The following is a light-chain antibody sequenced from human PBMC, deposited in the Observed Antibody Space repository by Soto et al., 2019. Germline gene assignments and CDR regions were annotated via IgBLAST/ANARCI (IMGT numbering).Light chain of an antibody. V-gene: IGKV1-9*01. Sequence: DTQLTQSPSFLSASIGDRVTITCRASHFIATYLAWYHQKPGKGPTLLIYAASTLRDGVPPRFSGSGSRTYFTLTISSLQPGDSGTYFCQQLDTYPRTFGGGTKVEIK. J-gene: IGKJ4*01. CDR2: AAS. CDR3: QQLDTYPRT. CDR1: HFIATY.